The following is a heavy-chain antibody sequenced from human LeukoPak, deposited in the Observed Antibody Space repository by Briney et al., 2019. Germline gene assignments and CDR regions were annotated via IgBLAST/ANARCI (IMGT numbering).Heavy chain of an antibody. CDR3: ARDRTGYFFDD. J-gene: IGHJ4*02. Sequence: SETLSLTCTVSGASISSGAYYWSWIRQHPGKGLEWIGYIYYSGTTYYTPSLKSRVSISVDSSKNQFSLKLSSVTAADTAVYFCARDRTGYFFDDWGQGTLVTVSS. CDR2: IYYSGTT. V-gene: IGHV4-31*03. CDR1: GASISSGAYY.